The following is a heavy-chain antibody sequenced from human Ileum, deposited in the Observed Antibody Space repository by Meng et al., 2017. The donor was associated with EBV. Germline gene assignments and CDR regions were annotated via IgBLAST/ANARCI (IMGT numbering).Heavy chain of an antibody. D-gene: IGHD1-26*01. CDR1: GYTFTNYG. J-gene: IGHJ4*02. V-gene: IGHV1-18*01. Sequence: QAKLVQSGGEAKKPGASVKVSCKASGYTFTNYGITWVRQAPGQGLEWMGWISAYNGNTNYAQTLQGRVTMTTDTSTSTAYMELGSLRSDDTAVYYCARVEVGITSGDYWGQGTLVTVSS. CDR2: ISAYNGNT. CDR3: ARVEVGITSGDY.